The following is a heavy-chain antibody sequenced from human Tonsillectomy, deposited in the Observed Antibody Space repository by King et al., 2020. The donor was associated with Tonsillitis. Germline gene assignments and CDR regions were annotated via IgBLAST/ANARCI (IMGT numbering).Heavy chain of an antibody. V-gene: IGHV3-23*04. D-gene: IGHD3-10*01. CDR3: AKCLWFGELRSGFDT. CDR1: GFTFSSYA. J-gene: IGHJ3*02. CDR2: ISGSGGST. Sequence: VQLVESGGGFVQPGGSLRLSCAASGFTFSSYAMSWVRQAPGKALEWVSAISGSGGSTYYEDSVKGRFTISRDNSKNTVYLQMNSLRAEDTAVYYCAKCLWFGELRSGFDTWGQGTMVTVSS.